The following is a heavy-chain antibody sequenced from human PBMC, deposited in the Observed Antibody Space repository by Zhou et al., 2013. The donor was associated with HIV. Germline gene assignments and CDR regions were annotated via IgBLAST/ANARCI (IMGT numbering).Heavy chain of an antibody. CDR3: ARGAGDFDWFGESYFFDL. Sequence: QVHLIQSGAAVKKPGSSVKVSCKSSGDTFSNYGFSWVRQAPGQGLEWMGGIIPMFEMANYAQKFQDRVTITTDESTGTAYMELTSLTPDDTAVYFCARGAGDFDWFGESYFFDLWGQGTLVTVSS. J-gene: IGHJ4*02. CDR1: GDTFSNYG. V-gene: IGHV1-69*05. CDR2: IIPMFEMA. D-gene: IGHD3-10*01.